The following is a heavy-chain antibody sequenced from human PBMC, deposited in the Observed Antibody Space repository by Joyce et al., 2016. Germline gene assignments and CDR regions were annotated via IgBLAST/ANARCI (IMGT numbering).Heavy chain of an antibody. J-gene: IGHJ4*02. V-gene: IGHV3-23*01. Sequence: EVELLESGGSLGQPGGSLRLSCAASGFIVSDYAMSWVRQAPGKGLEWVGGITVSDSRTYNADSGKGRFTITRDNSKNMLFLQMNSLRADDTAVYYCAKTTRLSLVRGVFDSWGQGTLVTVSS. D-gene: IGHD3-10*01. CDR1: GFIVSDYA. CDR3: AKTTRLSLVRGVFDS. CDR2: ITVSDSRT.